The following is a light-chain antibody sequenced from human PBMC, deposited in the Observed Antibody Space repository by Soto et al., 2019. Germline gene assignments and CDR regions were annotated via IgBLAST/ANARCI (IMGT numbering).Light chain of an antibody. V-gene: IGKV3-20*01. CDR1: QSVSSN. CDR3: QQYGSSHIT. CDR2: GAS. J-gene: IGKJ5*01. Sequence: EVVMTQSPATLSVSPGERSTLSCMASQSVSSNLAWYQQKPGQAPRLLIHGASTRATGIPDKFSGSGSGTDFTLTISRLEPEDFAVYYCQQYGSSHITFGQGTRLEIK.